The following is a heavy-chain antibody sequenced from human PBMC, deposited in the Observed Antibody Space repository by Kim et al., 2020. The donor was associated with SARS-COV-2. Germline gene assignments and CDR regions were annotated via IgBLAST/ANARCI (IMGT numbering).Heavy chain of an antibody. V-gene: IGHV1-24*01. CDR2: FDPEDGET. CDR1: GYTLTELS. J-gene: IGHJ6*02. Sequence: ASVKVSCKVSGYTLTELSMHWVRQAPGKGLEWMGGFDPEDGETIYAQKFQGRVTMTEDTSTDTAYMELSSLRSEDTAVYYCATRQQQLVRYYYYGMDVWGQGTTVTVSS. CDR3: ATRQQQLVRYYYYGMDV. D-gene: IGHD6-13*01.